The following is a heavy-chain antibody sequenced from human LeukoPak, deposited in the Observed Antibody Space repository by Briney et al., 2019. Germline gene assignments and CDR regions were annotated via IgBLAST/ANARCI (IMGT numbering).Heavy chain of an antibody. CDR3: AREYSSFEY. CDR1: GGSISGYY. Sequence: PSETLSLTCTVSGGSISGYYWHWIRQPPGMGLGWIGYINYSGSTDYNPSLKSRVTISVDTSKNQFSLNLRSVTAADTAFYYCAREYSSFEYWGQGILVTVSS. D-gene: IGHD6-19*01. V-gene: IGHV4-59*01. CDR2: INYSGST. J-gene: IGHJ4*02.